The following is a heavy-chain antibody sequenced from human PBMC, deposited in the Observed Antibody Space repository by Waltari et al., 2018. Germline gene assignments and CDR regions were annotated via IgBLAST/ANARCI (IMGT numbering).Heavy chain of an antibody. CDR1: GDSVATVGSY. D-gene: IGHD3-16*01. Sequence: QVHLQESGPRLVKPSQTLSLTCSVSGDSVATVGSYWTWIRQYPGQGLEGIGYIFYTGRPYYNPHLRSRVSISLDRSENQVSLKLTSVTAADTAVYYCARGDYSGKPHPLDYWGQGTLVSVSS. J-gene: IGHJ4*02. CDR2: IFYTGRP. CDR3: ARGDYSGKPHPLDY. V-gene: IGHV4-31*03.